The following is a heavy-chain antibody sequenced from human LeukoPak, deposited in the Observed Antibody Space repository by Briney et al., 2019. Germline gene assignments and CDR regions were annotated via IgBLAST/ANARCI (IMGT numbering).Heavy chain of an antibody. V-gene: IGHV3-23*01. CDR1: GFTFSSYA. CDR2: ISGSGSST. Sequence: GGSLRLSCAASGFTFSSYAMSWVRQAPGKGLEWVSAISGSGSSTYYADSVKGRFTISRDNSKNTLYLQMNSLRAEDTAVYYCAKGSDAYSSSAAPRYGMDVWGQGTTVTVSS. J-gene: IGHJ6*02. CDR3: AKGSDAYSSSAAPRYGMDV. D-gene: IGHD6-6*01.